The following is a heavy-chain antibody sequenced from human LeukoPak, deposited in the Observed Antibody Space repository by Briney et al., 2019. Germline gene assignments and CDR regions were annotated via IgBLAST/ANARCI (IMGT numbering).Heavy chain of an antibody. CDR3: ARRSTGTTSFDY. V-gene: IGHV1-69*05. J-gene: IGHJ4*02. Sequence: ASVKVSCKASRGTFSSYAISWVRQAPGQGLEWMGGIIPIFGTANYAQKFQGRVTITTDESTSTAYMELSSLRSEDTAVYYCARRSTGTTSFDYWGQGTLVTVSS. CDR1: RGTFSSYA. CDR2: IIPIFGTA. D-gene: IGHD1-7*01.